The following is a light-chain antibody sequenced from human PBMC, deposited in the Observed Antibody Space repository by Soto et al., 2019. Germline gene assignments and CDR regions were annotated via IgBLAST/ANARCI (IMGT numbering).Light chain of an antibody. CDR2: GTF. CDR3: QPHKNYPPFT. CDR1: QDIKTY. Sequence: IQLTQSPSSLSASVGDRVSITCRASQDIKTYLAWYQQKQGKAPKLLISGTFTLQSGVPSRFNGSGSGTDFTLTTSRLQPEDFATYYCQPHKNYPPFTFGPGPKWISN. V-gene: IGKV1-9*01. J-gene: IGKJ3*01.